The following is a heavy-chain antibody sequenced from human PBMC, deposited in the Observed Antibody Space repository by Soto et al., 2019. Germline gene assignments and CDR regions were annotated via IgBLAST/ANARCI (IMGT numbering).Heavy chain of an antibody. CDR1: GGTFSSYT. CDR3: ARATRGVVVIYY. CDR2: LIPILGIA. V-gene: IGHV1-69*02. D-gene: IGHD3-22*01. J-gene: IGHJ1*01. Sequence: QVQLVQSGAEVKNPGSSVKVSCTASGGTFSSYTISWVRQAPGQGLEWMGRLIPILGIANYAQKFQGSDTITADKSTSRAYTGLRSLRSEDTAVYYCARATRGVVVIYYWGHVTMVTLS.